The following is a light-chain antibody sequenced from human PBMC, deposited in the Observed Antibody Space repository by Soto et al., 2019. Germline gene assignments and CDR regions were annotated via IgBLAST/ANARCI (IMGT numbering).Light chain of an antibody. V-gene: IGLV6-57*03. J-gene: IGLJ3*02. Sequence: NFMLTQPHSVSESPGKRVTISCTRSSGNIATNYVQWYQQRPGSAPTTVIYEDNQRPSGVPDRFSGSIDRSSNSASLTISGLKTEDEADYYCQSYDDSNQRVFGGGTQLTVL. CDR2: EDN. CDR3: QSYDDSNQRV. CDR1: SGNIATNY.